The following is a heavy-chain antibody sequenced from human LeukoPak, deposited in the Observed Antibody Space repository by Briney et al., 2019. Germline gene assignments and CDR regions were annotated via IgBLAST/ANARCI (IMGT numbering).Heavy chain of an antibody. CDR1: GGSFSGYY. J-gene: IGHJ5*02. Sequence: SETLSLTCAVYGGSFSGYYWSWIRQPPGKGLEWIGEINHSGSTNYNPSLKSRVTISVDTSKNQFSLKLSSVTAADTAVYYCARAYCGGDCYPINWFDPWGRGTLVTVSS. D-gene: IGHD2-21*01. V-gene: IGHV4-34*01. CDR2: INHSGST. CDR3: ARAYCGGDCYPINWFDP.